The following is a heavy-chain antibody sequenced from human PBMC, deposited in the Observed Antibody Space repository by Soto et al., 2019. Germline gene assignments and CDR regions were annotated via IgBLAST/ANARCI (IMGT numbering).Heavy chain of an antibody. D-gene: IGHD3-22*01. CDR2: INPSGGST. Sequence: ASVKVSCKASGYTFTSYYMHWVRQAPGQGLEWMGIINPSGGSTSYAQKFQGRVTMTRDTSTSTVYMELSSLRSEDTAVYYCARDQGRPLTYYYDSSGPNDAFDIWGQGTMVTVSS. CDR3: ARDQGRPLTYYYDSSGPNDAFDI. J-gene: IGHJ3*02. V-gene: IGHV1-46*01. CDR1: GYTFTSYY.